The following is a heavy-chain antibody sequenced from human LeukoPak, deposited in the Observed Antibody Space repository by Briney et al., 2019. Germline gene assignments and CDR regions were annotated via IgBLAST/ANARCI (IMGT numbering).Heavy chain of an antibody. CDR3: ARGRSGEWLRFDC. J-gene: IGHJ4*02. Sequence: ASVKVSCKASGGTFSSYTISWVRQAPGQGLEWMGRINPNSGGTNYAQRFQGRVTMTRDTSISTAYMELTRLRFDDTAVYYCARGRSGEWLRFDCWGQGTLVTVSS. V-gene: IGHV1-2*06. D-gene: IGHD5-12*01. CDR2: INPNSGGT. CDR1: GGTFSSYT.